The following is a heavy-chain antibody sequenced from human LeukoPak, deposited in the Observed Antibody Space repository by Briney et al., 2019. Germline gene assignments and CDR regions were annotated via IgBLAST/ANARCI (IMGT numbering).Heavy chain of an antibody. D-gene: IGHD3-22*01. J-gene: IGHJ4*02. CDR2: IYYSGST. Sequence: PSQTLSLTRTVSGGSISSGGYYWSWIRQHPGKGLEWIGYIYYSGSTYYNPSLKSRVTISVDTSKNQFSLKLSSVTAADTAVYYCARLTYYYDSSGYVELYYFDYWGQGTLVTVSS. CDR1: GGSISSGGYY. CDR3: ARLTYYYDSSGYVELYYFDY. V-gene: IGHV4-31*03.